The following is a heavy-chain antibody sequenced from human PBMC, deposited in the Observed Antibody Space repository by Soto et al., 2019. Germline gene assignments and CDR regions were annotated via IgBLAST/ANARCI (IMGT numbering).Heavy chain of an antibody. CDR2: IKSKTEGGTT. D-gene: IGHD2-8*01. J-gene: IGHJ4*02. V-gene: IGHV3-15*07. CDR1: GLTFSNAW. Sequence: VQLVESGGGFVKPGGSLRLSCAASGLTFSNAWRNWVRQAPGKGLEWVGHIKSKTEGGTTDYAAPVKGRFIISRDDSKNMLYLQMNSLKIDDIGVYYCTTDVWPYFQSDYWGQGTLVTVSP. CDR3: TTDVWPYFQSDY.